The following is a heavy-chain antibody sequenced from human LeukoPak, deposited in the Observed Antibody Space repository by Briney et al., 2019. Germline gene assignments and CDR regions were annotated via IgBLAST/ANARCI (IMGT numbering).Heavy chain of an antibody. CDR3: ARAPPDNSIQEVQGDY. CDR2: IYSGGST. Sequence: GGSLRLSCAPSGFTVSSNYMSWVRQAPGKGLEWVSVIYSGGSTYYADSVKGRFTISRDISKNTLFLQMNSLRDEDTAVYYCARAPPDNSIQEVQGDYWGQGTLVTVSS. J-gene: IGHJ4*02. CDR1: GFTVSSNY. D-gene: IGHD3-3*02. V-gene: IGHV3-53*01.